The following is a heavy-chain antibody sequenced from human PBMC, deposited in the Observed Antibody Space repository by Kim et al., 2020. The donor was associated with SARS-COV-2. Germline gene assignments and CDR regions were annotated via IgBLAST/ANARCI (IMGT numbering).Heavy chain of an antibody. D-gene: IGHD4-17*01. CDR3: AKVRSAVTTAASNY. J-gene: IGHJ4*02. Sequence: GGSLRLSCAASGFAFSSYAMSWVRQAPGKGLEWVSSFSGTGDITYYADSVKGRFTISRDNSKNTVFLQMNSLRADDTAVYYCAKVRSAVTTAASNYWGQGTLVTVSS. CDR2: FSGTGDIT. CDR1: GFAFSSYA. V-gene: IGHV3-23*01.